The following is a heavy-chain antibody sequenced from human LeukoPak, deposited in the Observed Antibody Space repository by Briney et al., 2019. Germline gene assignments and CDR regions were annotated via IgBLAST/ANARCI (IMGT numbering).Heavy chain of an antibody. V-gene: IGHV3-30*18. CDR2: ISYHGSSE. CDR1: GFTFGYFG. D-gene: IGHD3-10*01. Sequence: GGSLRLSCVASGFTFGYFGMHWVRQAPGKGLDWVAVISYHGSSEDYADSVKGRFTISRDNSKNTLYLQMNSLRAEDTAVYYCAKSSSGGYGIFDYWGQGTLVTVSS. CDR3: AKSSSGGYGIFDY. J-gene: IGHJ4*02.